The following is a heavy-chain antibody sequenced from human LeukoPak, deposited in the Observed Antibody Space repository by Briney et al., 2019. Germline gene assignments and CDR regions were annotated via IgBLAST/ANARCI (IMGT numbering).Heavy chain of an antibody. CDR2: IGIDSGNT. CDR1: GFPFLEYS. Sequence: GGSLRLSCSASGFPFLEYSMNWVRQAPGKGLAWISYIGIDSGNTKYADSVRGRFTISTDKAKNSLYLQMNSLRVEDTAVYYCARDHNYAFDNWGQGTLVSVAS. V-gene: IGHV3-48*01. D-gene: IGHD1-1*01. CDR3: ARDHNYAFDN. J-gene: IGHJ4*02.